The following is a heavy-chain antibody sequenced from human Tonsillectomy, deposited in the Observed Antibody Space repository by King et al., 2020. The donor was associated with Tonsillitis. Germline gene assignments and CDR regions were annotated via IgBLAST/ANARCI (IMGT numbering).Heavy chain of an antibody. D-gene: IGHD3-9*01. CDR3: ARDRAITIHYYYGMDV. CDR1: GFTFTSYW. J-gene: IGHJ6*02. V-gene: IGHV3-7*01. CDR2: IKQDGSEK. Sequence: VQLVESGGGLVQPGGSLRLSCAASGFTFTSYWMTWVRQAPGKGLEWVANIKQDGSEKYYMDSVKGRFNISRDNAKNSLYLQMNSLRAEDTAVYYFARDRAITIHYYYGMDVWGQGTTVTVSS.